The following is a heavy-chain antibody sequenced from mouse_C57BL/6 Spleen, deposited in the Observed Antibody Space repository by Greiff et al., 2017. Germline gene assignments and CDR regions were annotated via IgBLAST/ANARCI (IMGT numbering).Heavy chain of an antibody. CDR2: IDPENGDT. D-gene: IGHD1-1*01. Sequence: EVKLQQSGAELVRPGASVKLSCTASGFNIKDDYMHWVKQRPEQGLEWIGWIDPENGDTEYASKFQGKATITADTSSNTAYLQLSSLTSEDTAVYYCTTRIYYVSSYEAYWGQGTLVTVSA. V-gene: IGHV14-4*01. CDR1: GFNIKDDY. J-gene: IGHJ3*01. CDR3: TTRIYYVSSYEAY.